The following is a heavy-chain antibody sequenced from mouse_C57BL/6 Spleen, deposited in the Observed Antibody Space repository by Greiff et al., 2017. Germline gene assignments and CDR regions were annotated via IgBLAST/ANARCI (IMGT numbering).Heavy chain of an antibody. V-gene: IGHV1-39*01. Sequence: VQLQQSGPELVKPGASVKISCKASGYSFTDYNMNWVKQSHGQSLEWIGVIHPTYGTTSYNQKFKGKATVTVDQSSSSAYMQLNSLASEDSAVYYCAREPNWGYYFDYWGQGTTLTVSS. CDR3: AREPNWGYYFDY. CDR2: IHPTYGTT. J-gene: IGHJ2*01. D-gene: IGHD4-1*01. CDR1: GYSFTDYN.